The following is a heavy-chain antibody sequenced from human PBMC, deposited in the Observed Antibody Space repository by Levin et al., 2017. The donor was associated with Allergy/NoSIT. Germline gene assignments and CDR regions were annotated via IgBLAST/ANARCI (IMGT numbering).Heavy chain of an antibody. CDR3: AKATYDILTGDLFDY. V-gene: IGHV3-23*01. Sequence: GGSLRLSCAASGFTFSSYAMSWVRQAPGKGLEWVSAISGSGGSTYYADSVKGRFTISRDNSKNTLYLQMNSLRAEDTAVYYCAKATYDILTGDLFDYWGQGTLVTVSS. J-gene: IGHJ4*02. CDR2: ISGSGGST. CDR1: GFTFSSYA. D-gene: IGHD3-9*01.